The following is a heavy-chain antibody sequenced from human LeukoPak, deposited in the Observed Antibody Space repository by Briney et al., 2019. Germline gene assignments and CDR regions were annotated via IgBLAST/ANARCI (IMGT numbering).Heavy chain of an antibody. D-gene: IGHD2-15*01. CDR3: TRWVVAATHPFDY. CDR1: GFTFSDSA. J-gene: IGHJ4*02. CDR2: IRSKPNSYAT. Sequence: PGGSLRLSCAASGFTFSDSAMHWVRQASGKGLEWVGRIRSKPNSYATAYAASVKGRFTISRDDSKNTAYLQMNSLKTEDTAVYYCTRWVVAATHPFDYWGQGTLVTVSS. V-gene: IGHV3-73*01.